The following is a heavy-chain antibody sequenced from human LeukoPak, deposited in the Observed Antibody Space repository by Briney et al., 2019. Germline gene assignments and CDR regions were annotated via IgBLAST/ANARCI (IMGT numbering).Heavy chain of an antibody. CDR2: IYYSGST. V-gene: IGHV4-59*11. J-gene: IGHJ5*02. CDR3: ARDLIAAAGNNWLDP. Sequence: WETLSLTCTVSGGSISSHYWSWIRQPPGKGLDWIGYIYYSGSTNYNPSLKSRVTISVDTSKNQFSLKLSSVTAADTAVYYCARDLIAAAGNNWLDPWGQGTLVTVSS. D-gene: IGHD6-13*01. CDR1: GGSISSHY.